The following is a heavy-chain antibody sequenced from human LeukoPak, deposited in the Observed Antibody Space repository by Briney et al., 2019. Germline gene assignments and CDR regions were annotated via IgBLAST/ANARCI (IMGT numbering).Heavy chain of an antibody. Sequence: SETLSLTCTVSGGSISSSTFYWGWIRQPPGKALAWIGSVYYNGATYYSPETGFSISLDTSKNQFSLKKTSVSAADTAVHYCARHGPGVGTQSEYFQHWGQGTLVTVSS. D-gene: IGHD2-21*02. J-gene: IGHJ1*01. CDR3: ARHGPGVGTQSEYFQH. CDR1: GGSISSSTFY. CDR2: VYYNGAT. V-gene: IGHV4-39*01.